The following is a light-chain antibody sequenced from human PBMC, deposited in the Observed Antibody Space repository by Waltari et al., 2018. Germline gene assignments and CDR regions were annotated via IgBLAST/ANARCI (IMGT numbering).Light chain of an antibody. J-gene: IGKJ2*01. CDR2: ETS. CDR3: MQALQAPYT. V-gene: IGKV2-28*01. CDR1: QSLLYSNGNNY. Sequence: EIVVTQSPLSLPVTPGEPASTSCRSSQSLLYSNGNNYLDRYLQKPGQSPQLLIYETSNRASGVPDRFSGSGSGTDFTLKISRVETEDVGIYYCMQALQAPYTFGQGTKLEIK.